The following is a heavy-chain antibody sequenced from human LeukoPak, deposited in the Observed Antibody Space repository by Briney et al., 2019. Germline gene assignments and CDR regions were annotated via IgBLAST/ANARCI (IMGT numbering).Heavy chain of an antibody. J-gene: IGHJ6*02. CDR1: GGTFISYA. CDR2: IIPIFGTA. Sequence: SVKVSCKASGGTFISYAISWVRQAPGQGLEWMGGIIPIFGTANYAQKFQGRVTITADESTSTAYMELSSLRSEDTAVYYCARSPWPDCSSTSCLWGLFYYYYGMDVWGQGTTVTVSS. V-gene: IGHV1-69*13. CDR3: ARSPWPDCSSTSCLWGLFYYYYGMDV. D-gene: IGHD2-2*01.